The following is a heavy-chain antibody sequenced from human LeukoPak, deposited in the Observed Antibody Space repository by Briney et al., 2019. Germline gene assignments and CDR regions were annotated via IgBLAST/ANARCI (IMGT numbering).Heavy chain of an antibody. J-gene: IGHJ4*02. D-gene: IGHD3-22*01. CDR2: ISWDGYTT. V-gene: IGHV3-43D*03. Sequence: GGSLRLSCAASGFTFDDYAMHWVRQAPGKGLEWVSLISWDGYTTYYADSVKGRLTISRDNSKNSLYLHMNSLRAEDTALYFCAKDAGFPTYYDTSGYFDYWGQGTLVTVSS. CDR3: AKDAGFPTYYDTSGYFDY. CDR1: GFTFDDYA.